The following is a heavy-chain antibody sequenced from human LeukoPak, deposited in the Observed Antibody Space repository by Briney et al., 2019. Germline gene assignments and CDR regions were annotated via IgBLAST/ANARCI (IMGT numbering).Heavy chain of an antibody. CDR1: GFTFSSYS. V-gene: IGHV3-48*01. CDR2: ISSSGGTI. D-gene: IGHD2-15*01. J-gene: IGHJ5*02. CDR3: ARGDCSGGSCYFDP. Sequence: PGESLRLSCAASGFTFSSYSMNWVRQAPGKGLEWVSYISSSGGTIYDADSVKGRFTISRDNAKNSLYLQMNSLRAEDTAVYYCARGDCSGGSCYFDPWGQGTLVTVSS.